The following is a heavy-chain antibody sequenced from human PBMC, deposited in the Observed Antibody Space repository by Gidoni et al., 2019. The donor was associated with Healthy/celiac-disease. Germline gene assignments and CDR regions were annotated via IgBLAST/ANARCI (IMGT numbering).Heavy chain of an antibody. CDR1: GFTFSSYS. CDR3: ARDSGGWSQYHYFDY. J-gene: IGHJ4*02. D-gene: IGHD6-19*01. CDR2: ISSSSSYI. Sequence: EVQLVESGGGLVKPGGSLRLSCAASGFTFSSYSMNWVRQAPGKGLEWVSSISSSSSYIYYADSVKGRFTISRDNAKNSLYLQMNSLRAEDTAVYYCARDSGGWSQYHYFDYWGQGTLVTVSS. V-gene: IGHV3-21*01.